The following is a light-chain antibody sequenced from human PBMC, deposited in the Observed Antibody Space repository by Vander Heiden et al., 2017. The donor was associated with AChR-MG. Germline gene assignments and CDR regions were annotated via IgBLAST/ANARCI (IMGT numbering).Light chain of an antibody. CDR2: AAS. CDR1: QSIGSY. J-gene: IGKJ3*01. V-gene: IGKV1-39*01. CDR3: QQSYSSPFT. Sequence: DIQMTQSPPSLPASVGDRVTITCRASQSIGSYLNWYQCKPGKAPKVLIYAASSLQSGVPPRVSGSGSGTDFTLTISSVQPEDFATYYCQQSYSSPFTFGPGTKVDI.